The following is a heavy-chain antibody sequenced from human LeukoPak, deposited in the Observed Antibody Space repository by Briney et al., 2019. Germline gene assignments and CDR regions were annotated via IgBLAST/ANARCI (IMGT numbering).Heavy chain of an antibody. CDR2: IRYDGSNK. D-gene: IGHD3-22*01. CDR3: ARTFNRDSSGYYSPYYYYYMDV. Sequence: GGSLRLSCAASGFTFSSYGMHWVRQAPGKGLEWVAFIRYDGSNKYYADSVKGRFTISRDNSKNTLYLQMNSLRAEDTAVYYCARTFNRDSSGYYSPYYYYYMDVWGKGTTVTVSS. V-gene: IGHV3-30*02. J-gene: IGHJ6*03. CDR1: GFTFSSYG.